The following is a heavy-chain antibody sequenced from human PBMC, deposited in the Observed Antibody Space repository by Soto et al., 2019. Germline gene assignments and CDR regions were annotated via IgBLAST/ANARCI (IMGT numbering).Heavy chain of an antibody. CDR3: ARHAYCDGDCSPLL. CDR2: VSYTGGT. J-gene: IGHJ4*02. V-gene: IGHV4-59*08. CDR1: GASVSFNY. Sequence: QVQLQESGPGLVKPSETLSLTCTVSGASVSFNYWSWIRQPPGKGLEWIGYVSYTGGTSYNPSLKSRVAMSVDTYKNQFSLKVDSVTAADTAVYYCARHAYCDGDCSPLLWGQGTLVTVSS. D-gene: IGHD2-21*02.